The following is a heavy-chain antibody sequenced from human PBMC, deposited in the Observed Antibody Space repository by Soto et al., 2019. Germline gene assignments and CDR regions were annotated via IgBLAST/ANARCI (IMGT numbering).Heavy chain of an antibody. CDR3: ARAHTVRTPWISDY. CDR1: GFTFSSYG. Sequence: HPGGSLRLSCAASGFTFSSYGMHWVRQAPGKGLEWVAVIWYDGSNKYYADSVKGRFTISRDNSKNTLYLQMNSLRAEDTAVYYCARAHTVRTPWISDYWGQGTLVTVSS. V-gene: IGHV3-33*01. CDR2: IWYDGSNK. J-gene: IGHJ4*02. D-gene: IGHD4-17*01.